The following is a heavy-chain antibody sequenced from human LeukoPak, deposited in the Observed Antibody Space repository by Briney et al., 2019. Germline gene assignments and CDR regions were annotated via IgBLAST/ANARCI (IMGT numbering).Heavy chain of an antibody. CDR1: GGSISDDY. CDR3: ARQLQLVEFDY. V-gene: IGHV4-59*08. J-gene: IGHJ4*02. CDR2: ISDIGRT. Sequence: SETLSLTCTVSGGSISDDYWSWIRRPPGKGLEWIGYISDIGRTNYSPSLKSRITISRDTSKNQFSLRLTSVTAADTAVYYCARQLQLVEFDYWGQGTLVTVSS. D-gene: IGHD6-13*01.